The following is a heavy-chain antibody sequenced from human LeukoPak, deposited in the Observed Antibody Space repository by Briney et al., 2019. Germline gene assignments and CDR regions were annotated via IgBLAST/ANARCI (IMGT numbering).Heavy chain of an antibody. CDR2: IKQDGSEK. CDR3: ARVTTVTTGRLRWFGP. CDR1: GFTFSSYW. V-gene: IGHV3-7*03. J-gene: IGHJ5*02. Sequence: PGGSLRLSCAASGFTFSSYWMSWVRQAPGEGLEWVANIKQDGSEKYYVDSVKGRFTISRDNAKNSLYLQMNSLRAEDTAVYYCARVTTVTTGRLRWFGPWGQGTLVTVSS. D-gene: IGHD4-17*01.